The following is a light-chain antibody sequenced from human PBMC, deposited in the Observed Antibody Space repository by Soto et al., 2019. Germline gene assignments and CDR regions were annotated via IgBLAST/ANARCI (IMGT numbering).Light chain of an antibody. CDR2: QVT. V-gene: IGLV2-14*01. CDR3: NSYSSTSFYV. CDR1: GSDIATFNY. Sequence: QSVLAQPASMSGSPGQSITISCTGSGSDIATFNYVSWYQHYPGKAPKLLIYQVTSRASGVSHRFSGSKPGNTAALTISGLQPEDEDEYYCNSYSSTSFYVFGTGTKVTVL. J-gene: IGLJ1*01.